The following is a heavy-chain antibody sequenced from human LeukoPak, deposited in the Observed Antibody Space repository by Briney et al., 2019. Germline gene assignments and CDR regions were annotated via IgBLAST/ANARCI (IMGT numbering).Heavy chain of an antibody. CDR2: IYHSGST. Sequence: PSQTLSLTCAVSGGSISSGGYSWSWVRQPPGKGLEWIRYIYHSGSTYYNPSLKSRVTISVDRSKNQFSLKLSSVTAADTAVYYVAEEVYGTVRDVWGKGTTATVSP. CDR3: AEEVYGTVRDV. J-gene: IGHJ6*04. V-gene: IGHV4-30-2*01. D-gene: IGHD3-10*01. CDR1: GGSISSGGYS.